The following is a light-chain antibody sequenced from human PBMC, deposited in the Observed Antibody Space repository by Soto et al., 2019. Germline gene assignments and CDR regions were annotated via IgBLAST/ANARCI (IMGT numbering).Light chain of an antibody. CDR2: DAS. CDR3: QQRSNWPT. J-gene: IGKJ5*01. V-gene: IGKV3-11*01. CDR1: QSVSSY. Sequence: EIVLTQSPATLSLSPGERATLSCRASQSVSSYLAWYQQKPGQAPRLLIYDASNRATGIPARFSGSGSGTDFTLTISILEPEDFAVYYCQQRSNWPTFGQGTRLEIQ.